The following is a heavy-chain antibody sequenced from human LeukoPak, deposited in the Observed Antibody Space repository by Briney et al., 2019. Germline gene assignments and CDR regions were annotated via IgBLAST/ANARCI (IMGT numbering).Heavy chain of an antibody. Sequence: PSETLSLTCTVSGGSISKSSSYWGWIRQPPGKGLEWIGTIYYSGSTYYNPSLKSRVTISLSTSKNQFSLKLSSVTAADTAVYFCTKVPDTWLQADPWGQGTLVTVSS. CDR3: TKVPDTWLQADP. CDR1: GGSISKSSSY. J-gene: IGHJ5*02. CDR2: IYYSGST. V-gene: IGHV4-39*01. D-gene: IGHD2-2*01.